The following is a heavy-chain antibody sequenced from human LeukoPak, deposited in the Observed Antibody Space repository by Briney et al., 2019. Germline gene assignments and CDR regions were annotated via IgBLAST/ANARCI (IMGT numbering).Heavy chain of an antibody. Sequence: PSETLSLTCTVTGASISSNSHYWPWIRQPPGKMLECIGSIFYSASTHYNPSLKSRLGMSVDTSRNQFSLRLNSVTAADTAVYYCARHDIGYYGSGTYRFFDYWGQGTLVTVSS. CDR3: ARHDIGYYGSGTYRFFDY. CDR2: IFYSAST. D-gene: IGHD3-10*01. V-gene: IGHV4-39*01. CDR1: GASISSNSHY. J-gene: IGHJ4*02.